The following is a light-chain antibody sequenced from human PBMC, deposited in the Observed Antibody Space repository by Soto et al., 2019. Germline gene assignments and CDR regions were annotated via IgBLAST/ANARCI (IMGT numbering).Light chain of an antibody. CDR1: QGINHY. Sequence: DIQMTQSPSSLSASVGDRVTITCQACQGINHYLNWYQQKPGKAPKLLIYDSSNLKKGVPSRFSGSGSETDFTLTITSLQPDDVATYYCQHYDHVPLSFGGGTKVEIK. CDR2: DSS. CDR3: QHYDHVPLS. J-gene: IGKJ4*01. V-gene: IGKV1-33*01.